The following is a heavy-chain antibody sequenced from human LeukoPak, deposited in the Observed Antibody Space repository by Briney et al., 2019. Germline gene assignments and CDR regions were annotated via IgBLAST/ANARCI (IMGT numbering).Heavy chain of an antibody. CDR2: IYYSGST. CDR3: ARTIFGVVDPYWFDP. D-gene: IGHD3-3*01. Sequence: PSETLSLTCTVSGGSISSYSWSWIRQPPGKGLEWIGYIYYSGSTYYNPSLKSRVTISVDTSKNQFSLKLSSVTAADTAVYYCARTIFGVVDPYWFDPWGQGTLVTVSS. J-gene: IGHJ5*02. V-gene: IGHV4-59*08. CDR1: GGSISSYS.